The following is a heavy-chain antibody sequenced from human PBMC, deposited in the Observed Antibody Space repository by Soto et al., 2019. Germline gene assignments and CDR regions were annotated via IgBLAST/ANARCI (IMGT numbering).Heavy chain of an antibody. CDR1: GGSISNYY. CDR3: ARDHPHSYGVYYFDY. J-gene: IGHJ4*02. CDR2: IYSSGST. Sequence: PSETLSLTCTDSGGSISNYYWSWIRQVPGKGLEWIGYIYSSGSTHYNPSLQSRVTISADTSKNQVSLKVNSVTAADTAVYYCARDHPHSYGVYYFDYWGQGTPVTVSS. V-gene: IGHV4-59*01. D-gene: IGHD5-18*01.